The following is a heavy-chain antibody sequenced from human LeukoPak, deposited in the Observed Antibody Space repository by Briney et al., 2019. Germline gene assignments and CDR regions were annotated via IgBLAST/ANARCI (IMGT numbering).Heavy chain of an antibody. CDR3: ATDNSGWSFDY. J-gene: IGHJ4*02. CDR2: INPSGGST. Sequence: ASVKVSCKASGYTFTSYYMHWVRQAPGQGLEWMGIINPSGGSTSYAQKFQGRVTMTRDTSTSTVYMEVSSLTSEDTAVYYCATDNSGWSFDYWGQGALVTVSS. D-gene: IGHD5-12*01. V-gene: IGHV1-46*01. CDR1: GYTFTSYY.